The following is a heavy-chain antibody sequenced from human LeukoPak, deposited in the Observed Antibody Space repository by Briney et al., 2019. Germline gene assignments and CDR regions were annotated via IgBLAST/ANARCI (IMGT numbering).Heavy chain of an antibody. D-gene: IGHD3-10*01. J-gene: IGHJ4*02. CDR1: GFTFSSYG. Sequence: GGSLRLSCAASGFTFSSYGMHWVRQAPGKGLEWVAFIRYDGSNKYYADSVKARFTISRDNSKNTLYLQMNSLRAEDTAVYYCAKMEVRGVDFDYWGQGTLVTVSS. CDR3: AKMEVRGVDFDY. V-gene: IGHV3-30*02. CDR2: IRYDGSNK.